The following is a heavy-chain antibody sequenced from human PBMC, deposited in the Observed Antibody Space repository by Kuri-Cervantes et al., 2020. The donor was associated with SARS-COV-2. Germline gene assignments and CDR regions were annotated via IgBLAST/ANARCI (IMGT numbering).Heavy chain of an antibody. CDR2: IHHTGST. CDR1: GGSISSYY. CDR3: ASHRIAMAPHDK. D-gene: IGHD6-19*01. J-gene: IGHJ1*01. V-gene: IGHV4-59*12. Sequence: SETLSLTCTVSGGSISSYYWSWLRQPPGTRPEWIAYIHHTGSTNYNLSLRSRVTMSVDTAKNQFSLNLASVTAADTAVYYCASHRIAMAPHDKWGQGILVTVSS.